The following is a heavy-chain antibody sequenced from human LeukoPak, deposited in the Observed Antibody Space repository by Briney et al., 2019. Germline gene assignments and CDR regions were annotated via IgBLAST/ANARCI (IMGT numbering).Heavy chain of an antibody. J-gene: IGHJ4*02. CDR3: ARVEATVRGYYFDY. CDR2: IYHSGST. V-gene: IGHV4-38-2*02. CDR1: GYSISSGYY. D-gene: IGHD4-17*01. Sequence: SETLSLTCTVSGYSISSGYYWGWTRQPPGKGLEWIGSIYHSGSTYYNPSLKSRVTISVDTSKNQFSLKLSSVTAADTAVYYCARVEATVRGYYFDYWGQGTLVTVSS.